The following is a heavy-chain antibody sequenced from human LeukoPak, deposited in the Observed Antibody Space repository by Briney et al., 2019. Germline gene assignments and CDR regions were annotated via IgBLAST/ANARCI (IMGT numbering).Heavy chain of an antibody. V-gene: IGHV3-21*01. CDR2: ISSSSSYI. CDR3: ARDLDYYDSSGYY. D-gene: IGHD3-22*01. J-gene: IGHJ4*02. Sequence: GGSLSLSCAASGFTFSSYSMNWVRQAPGKGLEWVSSISSSSSYIYYADSVKGRFTISRDNAKNSLYLQMNSLRAEDTAVYYCARDLDYYDSSGYYWGQGTLVTVSS. CDR1: GFTFSSYS.